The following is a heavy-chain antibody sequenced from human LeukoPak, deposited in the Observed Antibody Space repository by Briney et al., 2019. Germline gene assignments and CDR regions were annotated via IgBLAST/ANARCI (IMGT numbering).Heavy chain of an antibody. V-gene: IGHV3-66*01. Sequence: GGSLRVSCGVYGFTVSANYMSWVRQAPGKGLEWASIIYSGGNTYYADSVKDRFTISRVNSRNTVYLQMNNLRPEDTAVYYCARVGGAAAGRGYWYFDVWGRGTLVTVSS. CDR3: ARVGGAAAGRGYWYFDV. J-gene: IGHJ2*01. CDR2: IYSGGNT. CDR1: GFTVSANY. D-gene: IGHD6-13*01.